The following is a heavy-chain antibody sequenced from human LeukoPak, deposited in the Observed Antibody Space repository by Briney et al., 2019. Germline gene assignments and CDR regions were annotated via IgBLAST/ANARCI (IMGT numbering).Heavy chain of an antibody. D-gene: IGHD3-10*01. J-gene: IGHJ2*01. Sequence: SETLSLTCTVSGGSISSSSYYWGWIRQPPGKGLEWIGSIYYSGSTYYNPSLKSRVTISVDTSKNQFSLKLSSVTAADTAVYYCARATYGSGSYYTDLWGRGTLVTVSS. CDR1: GGSISSSSYY. CDR2: IYYSGST. CDR3: ARATYGSGSYYTDL. V-gene: IGHV4-39*07.